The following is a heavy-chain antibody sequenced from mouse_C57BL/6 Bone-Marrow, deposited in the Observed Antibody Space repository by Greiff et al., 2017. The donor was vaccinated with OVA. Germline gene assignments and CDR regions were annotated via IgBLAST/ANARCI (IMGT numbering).Heavy chain of an antibody. CDR2: ISGGGGNT. CDR1: GFTFSSYT. Sequence: EVKLMESGGGLVKPGGSLKLSCAASGFTFSSYTMSWVRQTPEKRLEWVATISGGGGNTYYPDSVKGRFTISRDNAKNTLYLQMSSLRSEDTALYDCARRVLFDYWGQGTTLTVSS. J-gene: IGHJ2*01. V-gene: IGHV5-9*01. CDR3: ARRVLFDY.